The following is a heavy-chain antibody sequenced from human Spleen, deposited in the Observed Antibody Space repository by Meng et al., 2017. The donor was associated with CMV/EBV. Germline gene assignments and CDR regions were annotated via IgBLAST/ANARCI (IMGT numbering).Heavy chain of an antibody. J-gene: IGHJ3*01. CDR2: IKQDENER. V-gene: IGHV3-7*01. Sequence: GGSLRLSCAASGFPFSRDWMSWVRQAPGKGLEWVANIKQDENERYYVDSEKGRFTIPRDNAKNSLYLQMNSLGVEKTALYHCVRVGPGPGGAFDLWGQGKMVTVSS. CDR1: GFPFSRDW. CDR3: VRVGPGPGGAFDL. D-gene: IGHD3-16*01.